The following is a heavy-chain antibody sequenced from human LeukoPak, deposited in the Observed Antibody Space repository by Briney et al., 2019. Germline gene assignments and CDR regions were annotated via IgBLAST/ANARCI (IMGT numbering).Heavy chain of an antibody. J-gene: IGHJ6*02. Sequence: HSGGSLRLSCAASGFTFSSYSMTWVRQAPGKGLEWVSYISSSGSTIYYADSVKGRFTISRDNAKNSLYLQMNSLRAEDTAVYYCARDSLATIHYYYYYGMDVRGQGTTVTVSS. D-gene: IGHD5-12*01. CDR1: GFTFSSYS. CDR2: ISSSGSTI. V-gene: IGHV3-48*01. CDR3: ARDSLATIHYYYYYGMDV.